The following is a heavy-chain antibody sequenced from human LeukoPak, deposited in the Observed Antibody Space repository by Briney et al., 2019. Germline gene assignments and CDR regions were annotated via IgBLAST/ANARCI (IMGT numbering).Heavy chain of an antibody. CDR1: GGSFSGYY. D-gene: IGHD6-6*01. Sequence: SETLSLTCADYGGSFSGYYWSWIRQPPGKGLEWIGYIYYSGSTNYNPSLKSRVTISVDTSKNQFSLKLSSVTAADTAVYYCAREYSSSWRSYYYYYMDVWGKGTTVTVSS. J-gene: IGHJ6*03. V-gene: IGHV4-59*01. CDR2: IYYSGST. CDR3: AREYSSSWRSYYYYYMDV.